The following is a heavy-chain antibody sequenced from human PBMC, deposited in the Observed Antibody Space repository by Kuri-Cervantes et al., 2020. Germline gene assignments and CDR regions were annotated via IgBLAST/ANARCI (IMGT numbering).Heavy chain of an antibody. CDR3: ARISRAGGSSGYYGPFDY. J-gene: IGHJ4*02. D-gene: IGHD3-22*01. CDR2: IYYSGST. Sequence: SETLSLTCTVSGGSISSSSYYWGWIRQPPGKGLEWIGSIYYSGSTYYNPSLKSRVTISVDTSKNQFSLKLSSVTAADTAVYYCARISRAGGSSGYYGPFDYWGQGTLVTVSS. V-gene: IGHV4-39*01. CDR1: GGSISSSSYY.